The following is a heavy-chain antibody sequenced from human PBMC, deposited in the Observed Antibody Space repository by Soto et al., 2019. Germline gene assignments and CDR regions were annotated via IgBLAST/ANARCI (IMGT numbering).Heavy chain of an antibody. V-gene: IGHV4-34*01. CDR1: GGSFSGYH. D-gene: IGHD6-13*01. J-gene: IGHJ4*02. CDR3: ARGKRWYGDY. Sequence: SETLSLTCAVYGGSFSGYHWSWIRQPPGKGLEWIGEINHSGSTNYNPSLKSRVTISVDTSKNQFSLKLSSVTAADTAVYYCARGKRWYGDYWGQGTLVTVSS. CDR2: INHSGST.